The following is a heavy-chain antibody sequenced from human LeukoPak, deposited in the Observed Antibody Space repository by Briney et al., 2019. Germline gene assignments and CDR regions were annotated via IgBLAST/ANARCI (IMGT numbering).Heavy chain of an antibody. CDR2: ISGSGGST. D-gene: IGHD3-3*01. Sequence: GGSLRLSCAASGFTFSSYAMGWVRQAPGKGLEWVSAISGSGGSTYYADSVKGRFTISRDNSKNTLYLQMNSLRAEDTAVYYCAKVPYYDFWSGSTIDDYWGQGTLVTVSS. CDR1: GFTFSSYA. V-gene: IGHV3-23*01. J-gene: IGHJ4*02. CDR3: AKVPYYDFWSGSTIDDY.